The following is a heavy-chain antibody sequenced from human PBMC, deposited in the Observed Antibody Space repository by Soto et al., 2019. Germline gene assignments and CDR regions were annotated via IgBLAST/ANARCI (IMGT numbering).Heavy chain of an antibody. CDR2: INPNSGGT. Sequence: QVQLVQSGAEVKKPGASVKVSCKASGYTFTGYYMHWVRQAPGQGLEWMGWINPNSGGTNYAQKFQGWVTMTRDTSISTAYMELSRLRSDDTAVYYCATGGQLVNYYYYYMDVWGKGTTVTVSS. V-gene: IGHV1-2*04. CDR1: GYTFTGYY. J-gene: IGHJ6*03. CDR3: ATGGQLVNYYYYYMDV. D-gene: IGHD6-6*01.